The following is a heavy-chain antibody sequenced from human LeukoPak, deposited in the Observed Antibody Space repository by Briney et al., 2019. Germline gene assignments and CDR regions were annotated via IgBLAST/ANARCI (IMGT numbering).Heavy chain of an antibody. CDR1: GFTFGDYA. CDR3: TRDRYYDYVWGPGY. V-gene: IGHV3-49*03. J-gene: IGHJ4*02. Sequence: GGSLRLSCTASGFTFGDYAMSWIRQAPGKGLEWVGFIRSKAYGGTTEYAASVKGRFTISRDDSKSIAYLQMNSLKTEDTAVYYCTRDRYYDYVWGPGYWGQGTLVTVSS. D-gene: IGHD3-16*01. CDR2: IRSKAYGGTT.